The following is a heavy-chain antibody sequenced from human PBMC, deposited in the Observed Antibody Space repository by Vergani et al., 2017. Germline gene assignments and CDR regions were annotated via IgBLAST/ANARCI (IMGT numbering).Heavy chain of an antibody. V-gene: IGHV4-31*03. CDR1: GGSISSGGYY. Sequence: QVQLQESGPGLVKPSQTLSLTCTVSGGSISSGGYYWSWIRQHPGKGLEWIGYIYYSGSTYYNPSLKSRVTISVDTSKNQFSLKLSSVTAADTAVYYCARQRAIAARLSDYFDYWGQGTLVTVSS. J-gene: IGHJ4*02. CDR3: ARQRAIAARLSDYFDY. D-gene: IGHD6-6*01. CDR2: IYYSGST.